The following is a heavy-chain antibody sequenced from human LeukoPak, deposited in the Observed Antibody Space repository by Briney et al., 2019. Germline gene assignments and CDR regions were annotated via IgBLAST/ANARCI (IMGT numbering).Heavy chain of an antibody. Sequence: PSQTLSLTCTVSGGSISSGDYYWSWIRQPPGKGLEWIGYIYYSGSTYYNPSLKSRVTISVDTSKNQFSLKLSSVTAAGTAVYYCARGYYDSSGYWALDYWGQGTLVTVSS. D-gene: IGHD3-22*01. CDR2: IYYSGST. CDR1: GGSISSGDYY. J-gene: IGHJ4*02. CDR3: ARGYYDSSGYWALDY. V-gene: IGHV4-30-4*01.